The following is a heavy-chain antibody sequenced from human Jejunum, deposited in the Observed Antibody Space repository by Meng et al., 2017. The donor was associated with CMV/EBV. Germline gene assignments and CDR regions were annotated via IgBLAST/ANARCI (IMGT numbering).Heavy chain of an antibody. CDR1: GFTFSKYA. Sequence: LSCAASGFTFSKYAMTWVRQAPGKGLEWVSTISDSGGSTYYEDSVKGRFTISRDNSKNTLYLEMNSLRAEDTAVYFCARGRLTPNPWGQGTLVTVSS. CDR3: ARGRLTPNP. V-gene: IGHV3-23*01. J-gene: IGHJ5*02. CDR2: ISDSGGST.